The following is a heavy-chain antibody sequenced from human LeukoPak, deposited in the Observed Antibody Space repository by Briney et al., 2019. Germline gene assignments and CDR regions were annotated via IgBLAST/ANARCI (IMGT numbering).Heavy chain of an antibody. Sequence: SETLSLTCAVYGGSFSGYYWSWIRQPPGKGLEWIGEINHSGSTNYNPSLKSRVTISVDTSKTQFSLKLSSVTAADTAVYYCARNDILTGYTRGFDPWGQGTLVTVSS. J-gene: IGHJ5*02. CDR3: ARNDILTGYTRGFDP. CDR2: INHSGST. V-gene: IGHV4-34*01. D-gene: IGHD3-9*01. CDR1: GGSFSGYY.